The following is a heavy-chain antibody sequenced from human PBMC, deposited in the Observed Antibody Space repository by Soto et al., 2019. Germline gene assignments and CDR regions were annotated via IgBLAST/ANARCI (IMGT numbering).Heavy chain of an antibody. V-gene: IGHV1-24*01. J-gene: IGHJ6*02. D-gene: IGHD3-3*01. CDR2: FDPEDGET. CDR1: GYTLTELS. CDR3: ATQIRDFWSGYYIPVGSYYYYGMDV. Sequence: VSSVKVSCKVSGYTLTELSMHWVRQAPGKGLEWMGGFDPEDGETIYAQKFQGRVTMTEDTSTDTAYMELSSLRSEDTAVYYCATQIRDFWSGYYIPVGSYYYYGMDVWGQGTKVTVSS.